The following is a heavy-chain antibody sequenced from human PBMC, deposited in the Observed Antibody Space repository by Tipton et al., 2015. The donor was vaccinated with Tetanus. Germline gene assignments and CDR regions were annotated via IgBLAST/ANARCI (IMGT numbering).Heavy chain of an antibody. D-gene: IGHD2-8*01. Sequence: SLRLSCVASGLSFSSYTMSWVRQAPGKGLEWVATMKQDGSEIKYVDSVTGRFTISRDNAKNSLYLQLNSLRAEDTAVYYCVRDGMMYADYWGQGTLVTVSS. J-gene: IGHJ4*02. CDR3: VRDGMMYADY. CDR1: GLSFSSYT. CDR2: MKQDGSEI. V-gene: IGHV3-7*03.